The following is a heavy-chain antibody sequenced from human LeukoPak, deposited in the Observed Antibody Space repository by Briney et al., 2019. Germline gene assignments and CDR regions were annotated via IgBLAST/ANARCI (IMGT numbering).Heavy chain of an antibody. Sequence: GGSLRLSCAASGFTFSSYAMRWVRQAPGKGLEWVAVISYDGSNKYYADSVKGRFTISRDNSKNTMYLQMNSLRAEDTAVYYCAKEQSPHIVVVPAEIHRYYYYYGMDVWGQGTTVTVSS. D-gene: IGHD2-2*01. V-gene: IGHV3-30-3*01. J-gene: IGHJ6*02. CDR2: ISYDGSNK. CDR3: AKEQSPHIVVVPAEIHRYYYYYGMDV. CDR1: GFTFSSYA.